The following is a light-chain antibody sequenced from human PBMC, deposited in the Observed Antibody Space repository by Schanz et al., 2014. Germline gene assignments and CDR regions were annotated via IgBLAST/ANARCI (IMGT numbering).Light chain of an antibody. CDR1: QSISSN. CDR2: GAS. Sequence: EIVMTQSPATLSVSPGERVTLSCRASQSISSNLAWYQQKPGQAPRLLIYGASTRATGIPARFSGSGSGTEFTLTFSSLQSEDFVVYYCQQYNNWPLTFGQGTRLEIK. J-gene: IGKJ5*01. V-gene: IGKV3-15*01. CDR3: QQYNNWPLT.